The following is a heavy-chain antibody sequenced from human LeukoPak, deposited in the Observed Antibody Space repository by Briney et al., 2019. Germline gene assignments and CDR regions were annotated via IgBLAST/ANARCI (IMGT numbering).Heavy chain of an antibody. D-gene: IGHD5-18*01. Sequence: PSETLSLTCAVYGGSFSGYYWSWIRQPPGKGLEWIGEINHSGSTNYNPSLKSRVTISVDTSKNQFSLKLSSVTAADTAVYYCARAHRGYSYGLNDYWGQGTLVTVSS. CDR1: GGSFSGYY. CDR2: INHSGST. J-gene: IGHJ4*02. V-gene: IGHV4-34*01. CDR3: ARAHRGYSYGLNDY.